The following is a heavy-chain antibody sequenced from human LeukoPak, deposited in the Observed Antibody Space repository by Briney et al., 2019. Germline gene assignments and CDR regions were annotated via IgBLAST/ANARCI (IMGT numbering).Heavy chain of an antibody. CDR3: ARDPIAYCGGDCP. CDR2: IIPTFGTA. V-gene: IGHV1-69*13. CDR1: GGTFSSYA. Sequence: SVKVSCKASGGTFSSYAISWVRQAPGQGLEWMGGIIPTFGTANYAQKFQGRVTITADESTSTAYMELSSLRSEDTAVYYCARDPIAYCGGDCPWGQGTLVTVSS. D-gene: IGHD2-21*01. J-gene: IGHJ5*02.